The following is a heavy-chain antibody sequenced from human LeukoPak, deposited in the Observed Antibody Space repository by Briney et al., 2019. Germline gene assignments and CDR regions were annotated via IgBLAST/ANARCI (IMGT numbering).Heavy chain of an antibody. CDR2: INPNSGGT. V-gene: IGHV1-2*02. Sequence: ASVKVSCKASGYTFTGYYMHWVRQAPGQGLEWMGWINPNSGGTNYAQKFQGRVTMTRDTSISTAYMELSRLRSDDTAVYYCARVRSSVRAYYFDYWGQGTLVTVSS. CDR1: GYTFTGYY. J-gene: IGHJ4*02. CDR3: ARVRSSVRAYYFDY. D-gene: IGHD6-19*01.